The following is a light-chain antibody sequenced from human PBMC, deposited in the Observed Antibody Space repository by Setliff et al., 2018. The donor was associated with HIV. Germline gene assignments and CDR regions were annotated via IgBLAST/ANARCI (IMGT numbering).Light chain of an antibody. V-gene: IGLV2-11*01. CDR3: CSYAGDYRYI. J-gene: IGLJ1*01. Sequence: ALPQPRSVSGSPGQSVTFSCSGSSSDIGAYNYVSWYQQHPGKAPKLIISDVIRRPSGVPDRFSGSKSGNTASLTISGLQAEDEAEYYCCSYAGDYRYIFGSGTKVTVL. CDR1: SSDIGAYNY. CDR2: DVI.